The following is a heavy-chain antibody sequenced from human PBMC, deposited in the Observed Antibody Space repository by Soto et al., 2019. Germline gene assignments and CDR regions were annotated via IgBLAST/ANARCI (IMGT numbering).Heavy chain of an antibody. V-gene: IGHV1-2*02. J-gene: IGHJ6*02. CDR2: INPNSGDT. Sequence: GASVKVSCKTSRYIFTGYYMHCVRQAPGQGLEWMGWINPNSGDTNYAQRFKGRVSMTSDTSINTAYLELSRLRPGDTAVFFCARSHSAYHYHAMDAWGQGTTVTVSS. CDR3: ARSHSAYHYHAMDA. CDR1: RYIFTGYY.